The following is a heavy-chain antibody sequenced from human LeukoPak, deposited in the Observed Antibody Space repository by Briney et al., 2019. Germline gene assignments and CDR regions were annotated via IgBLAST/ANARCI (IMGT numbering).Heavy chain of an antibody. V-gene: IGHV4-38-2*02. CDR2: IYHSGST. CDR3: ARELSVAASPGAVDY. J-gene: IGHJ4*02. D-gene: IGHD2-15*01. CDR1: GYSISSGYY. Sequence: IPSETLSLTCTVSGYSISSGYYWGWIRQPPGEGLEWIGSIYHSGSTYYNPSLKSRVTISVDTSKNQFSLKLSSVTAADTAVYYCARELSVAASPGAVDYWGRGTLVTVSS.